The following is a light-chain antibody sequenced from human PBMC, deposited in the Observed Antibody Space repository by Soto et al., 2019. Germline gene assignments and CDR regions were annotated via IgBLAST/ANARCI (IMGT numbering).Light chain of an antibody. Sequence: QSVLTQPASVSGSPGQSSTISCTGTNSDVGNYNLVSWYQQHPGKAPKLMIYEVTKRPSGVSNRFSGSKSGSTASLTISELQAADEADYYCCSHAGDNNYVFGTGTKLTVL. CDR2: EVT. CDR1: NSDVGNYNL. CDR3: CSHAGDNNYV. V-gene: IGLV2-23*02. J-gene: IGLJ1*01.